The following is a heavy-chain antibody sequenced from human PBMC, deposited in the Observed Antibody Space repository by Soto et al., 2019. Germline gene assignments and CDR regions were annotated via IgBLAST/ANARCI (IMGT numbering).Heavy chain of an antibody. Sequence: QVQLVQSGAEVKKPGSSVKVSCKASGGTFSSYTISWVRQAPGQGLEWMGRIIPILGIANYAQKIQGRVTVTADKSTSTAYLELSSLRSEDTAVYYCAREDGSGSEYWGQGTLVTVSS. CDR2: IIPILGIA. V-gene: IGHV1-69*08. D-gene: IGHD3-10*01. J-gene: IGHJ4*02. CDR1: GGTFSSYT. CDR3: AREDGSGSEY.